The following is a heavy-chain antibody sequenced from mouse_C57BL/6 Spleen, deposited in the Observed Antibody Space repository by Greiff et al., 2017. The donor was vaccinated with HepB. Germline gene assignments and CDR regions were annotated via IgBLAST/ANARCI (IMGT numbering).Heavy chain of an antibody. CDR1: GFTFSDYY. J-gene: IGHJ2*01. CDR3: ARWPYGNFFDY. D-gene: IGHD2-1*01. CDR2: INYDGSST. V-gene: IGHV5-16*01. Sequence: EVKLVESEGGLVQPGSSMKLSCTASGFTFSDYYMAWVRQVPEKGLEWVANINYDGSSTYYLDSLKSRFIISRDNAKNILYPQMSSLKSEDTATYYCARWPYGNFFDYWGQGTTLTVSS.